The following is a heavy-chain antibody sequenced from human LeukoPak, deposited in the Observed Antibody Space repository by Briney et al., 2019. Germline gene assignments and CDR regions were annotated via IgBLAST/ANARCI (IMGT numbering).Heavy chain of an antibody. Sequence: GGSLRLSCAASGFTFSSYSMNWVRQAPGKGLVWVSRINSDGGSTTYADSVKGRFTISRDNAKNTLYLQMNSLRAEDTAVYYCAIGSYALGWGQGTLVTVSS. D-gene: IGHD3-16*01. CDR3: AIGSYALG. CDR1: GFTFSSYS. V-gene: IGHV3-74*01. CDR2: INSDGGST. J-gene: IGHJ4*02.